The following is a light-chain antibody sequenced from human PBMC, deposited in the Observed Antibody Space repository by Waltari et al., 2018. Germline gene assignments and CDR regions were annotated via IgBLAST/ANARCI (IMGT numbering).Light chain of an antibody. CDR2: EVS. CDR1: SRDIGNYNS. J-gene: IGLJ3*02. CDR3: CSYAREDTPLWG. Sequence: QSALTQPASVSGSPGQSITISCTGTSRDIGNYNSVSWYQQHPGRAPKLIIYEVSNRPSGVSNRLSALKSGNTASLTISGLQADDEAAYYCCSYAREDTPLWGFGGGTKLTVL. V-gene: IGLV2-14*01.